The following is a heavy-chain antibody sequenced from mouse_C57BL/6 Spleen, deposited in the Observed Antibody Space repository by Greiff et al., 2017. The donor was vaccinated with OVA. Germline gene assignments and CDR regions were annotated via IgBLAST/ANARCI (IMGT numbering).Heavy chain of an antibody. D-gene: IGHD1-1*01. V-gene: IGHV1-76*01. CDR3: ARWDYSGSSYYFAY. CDR1: GYTFTDYY. J-gene: IGHJ2*01. Sequence: QVQLQQSGAELVRPGASVKLSCKASGYTFTDYYINWVKQRPGQGLEWIARIYPGSGNTYYNEKCKGKATLTAEKSSSTAYMQLSSLTSEDSAVYFCARWDYSGSSYYFAYWGQGTTLTVSS. CDR2: IYPGSGNT.